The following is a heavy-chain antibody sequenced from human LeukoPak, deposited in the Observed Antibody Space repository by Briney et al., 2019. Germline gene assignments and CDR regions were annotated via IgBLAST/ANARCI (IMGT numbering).Heavy chain of an antibody. CDR3: ARRAVAYYYYYYMDV. CDR2: MNPNSGNT. D-gene: IGHD6-19*01. Sequence: ASVKVSCKASGGTFSSYAISWVRQAPGQGLEWMGWMNPNSGNTGYAQKFQGRVTITRNTSISTAYMDLSSLRSDDTAVYYCARRAVAYYYYYYMDVWGKGTTVTVSS. V-gene: IGHV1-8*03. J-gene: IGHJ6*03. CDR1: GGTFSSYA.